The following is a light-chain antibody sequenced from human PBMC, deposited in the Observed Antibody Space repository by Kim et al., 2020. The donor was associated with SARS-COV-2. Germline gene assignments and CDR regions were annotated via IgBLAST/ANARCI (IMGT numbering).Light chain of an antibody. CDR2: NDN. CDR1: SSNIGTNT. CDR3: ATTDDSLNGVV. J-gene: IGLJ3*02. Sequence: GQTVTLSCSGSSSNIGTNTVSWYRQRPGTAPNLVIYNDNRRSSGVPDRFSASKSGNSASLAISGLQSDDEADYYCATTDDSLNGVVFGGGTQLTVL. V-gene: IGLV1-44*01.